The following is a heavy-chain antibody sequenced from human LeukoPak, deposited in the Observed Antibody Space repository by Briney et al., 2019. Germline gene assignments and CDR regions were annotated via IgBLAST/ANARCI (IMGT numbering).Heavy chain of an antibody. CDR2: IYYKGNT. Sequence: SETLSLTCAVSGGSIYSHYWGWIRQPPGKGLEWIGDIYYKGNTNYNPSRKRRVTISLDTSKNHLSLTLTSVVAADTASYYCMRRDTGWNYSDYWGQGILVTVSS. CDR3: MRRDTGWNYSDY. V-gene: IGHV4-59*08. CDR1: GGSIYSHY. D-gene: IGHD6-19*01. J-gene: IGHJ4*02.